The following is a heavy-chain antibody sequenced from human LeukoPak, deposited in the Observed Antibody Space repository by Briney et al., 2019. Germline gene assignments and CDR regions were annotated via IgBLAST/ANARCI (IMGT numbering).Heavy chain of an antibody. Sequence: GGSLRLSCAASGFTFSSYAMSWVRQAPGKGLEWVSAISGSGGSTYYADSVKGRFTISSDNSKNTLYLQMNSLRAEDTAVYYCAKVGVLRFLEWLLSQFDYWGQGTLVTVSS. J-gene: IGHJ4*02. V-gene: IGHV3-23*01. CDR1: GFTFSSYA. CDR3: AKVGVLRFLEWLLSQFDY. CDR2: ISGSGGST. D-gene: IGHD3-3*01.